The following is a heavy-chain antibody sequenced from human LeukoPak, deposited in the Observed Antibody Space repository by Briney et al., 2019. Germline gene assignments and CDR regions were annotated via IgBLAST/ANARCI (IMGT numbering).Heavy chain of an antibody. Sequence: AVGTRSLCWGASGCRCRGFGVSWVRQAQRKGPEWVSFISGNGGRTDYAESVKGRFTISRDNSKNTVYLQMNSLRDEDTAIYYCAKGVHGSRSTSFADFWGQGTLVTVSS. J-gene: IGHJ4*02. V-gene: IGHV3-23*01. CDR2: ISGNGGRT. CDR1: GCRCRGFG. D-gene: IGHD3-10*01. CDR3: AKGVHGSRSTSFADF.